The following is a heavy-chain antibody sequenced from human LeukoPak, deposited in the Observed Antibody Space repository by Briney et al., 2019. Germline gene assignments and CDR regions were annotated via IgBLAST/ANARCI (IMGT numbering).Heavy chain of an antibody. CDR1: GGTFSSYA. CDR2: IIPIFGTA. J-gene: IGHJ4*02. Sequence: ASVKVSCKASGGTFSSYAISWVRQAPGQGLEWMGGIIPIFGTANYAQKFQGRVTITTDESTSTAYMELSSLRSEDTAVYYCAMGARSQGDFDYWGQGTLVTVSS. D-gene: IGHD1-26*01. V-gene: IGHV1-69*05. CDR3: AMGARSQGDFDY.